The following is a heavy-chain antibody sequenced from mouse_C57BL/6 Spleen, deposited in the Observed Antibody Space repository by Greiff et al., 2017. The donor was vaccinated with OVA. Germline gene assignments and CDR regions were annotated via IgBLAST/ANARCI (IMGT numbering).Heavy chain of an antibody. Sequence: QVQLKQPGAELVRPGSSVKLSCKASGYTFTSYWMHWVKQRPGQGLEWIGNIDPSDSDTHYNQKFKDKATLTVDKSSSTAYMQLSSLTSEDSAVYYCARGGDYAMDYWGQGTSVTVSS. J-gene: IGHJ4*01. CDR3: ARGGDYAMDY. CDR1: GYTFTSYW. V-gene: IGHV1-52*01. CDR2: IDPSDSDT.